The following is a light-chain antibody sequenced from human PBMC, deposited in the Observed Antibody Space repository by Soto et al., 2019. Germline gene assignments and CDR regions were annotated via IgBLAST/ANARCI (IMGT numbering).Light chain of an antibody. V-gene: IGKV1-39*01. CDR3: QQYDTYPWT. J-gene: IGKJ1*01. Sequence: DIQMTQSPSSLSASVGDRVTITCRASQSISSYLNWYQQKPGKAPKLLIYAASSLQSGVPSRFSGSGSGTDFTLTISSLQPEDFATYYCQQYDTYPWTFGQGTKVDSK. CDR2: AAS. CDR1: QSISSY.